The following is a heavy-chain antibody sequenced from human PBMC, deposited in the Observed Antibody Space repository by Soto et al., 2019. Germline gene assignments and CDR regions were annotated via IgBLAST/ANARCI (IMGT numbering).Heavy chain of an antibody. V-gene: IGHV2-5*02. J-gene: IGHJ4*02. D-gene: IGHD1-26*01. CDR1: GFSLTTSAVA. CDR2: IYWDDDK. CDR3: ARLMGAMGWGD. Sequence: QITLKESGPTVVKPTQPLTLTCNVSGFSLTTSAVAVGWIRQPPGKALEWLTLIYWDDDKRYSPSLKSRLTNTRDTSKNQVVLTMTNMDPEDTATYYCARLMGAMGWGDWGQGALVTVSS.